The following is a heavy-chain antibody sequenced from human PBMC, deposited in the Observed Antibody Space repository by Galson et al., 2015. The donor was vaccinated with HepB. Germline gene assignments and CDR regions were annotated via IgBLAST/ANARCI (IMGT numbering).Heavy chain of an antibody. D-gene: IGHD3-22*01. V-gene: IGHV3-30*18. J-gene: IGHJ4*02. CDR3: AKLHYYDSSNSGYTPTSN. CDR2: ISYDGSNK. Sequence: SLRLSCAASGFTFSSYAMHWVRQAPGKGLEWVAVISYDGSNKYYADSVKGRFTISRDNSKNTLYLQMNSLRTEDTALYYCAKLHYYDSSNSGYTPTSNWGQGTLVTVSS. CDR1: GFTFSSYA.